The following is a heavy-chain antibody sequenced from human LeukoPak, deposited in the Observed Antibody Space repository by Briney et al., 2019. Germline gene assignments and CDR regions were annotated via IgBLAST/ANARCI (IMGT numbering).Heavy chain of an antibody. V-gene: IGHV3-30*02. CDR2: IRYDESDK. CDR1: GFTFSSYG. Sequence: PGGSLRLSCAASGFTFSSYGMHWVRQAPGKGLEWVAFIRYDESDKYYADPVKGRFTISRDNSKNTLYLQMNSLRADDTALYYCVKDLTTVTTQGDYWGQGTLVTVSS. CDR3: VKDLTTVTTQGDY. D-gene: IGHD4-17*01. J-gene: IGHJ4*02.